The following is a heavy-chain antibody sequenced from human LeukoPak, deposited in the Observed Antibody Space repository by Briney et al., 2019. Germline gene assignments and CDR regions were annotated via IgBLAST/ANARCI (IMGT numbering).Heavy chain of an antibody. V-gene: IGHV1-18*01. J-gene: IGHJ4*02. D-gene: IGHD3-3*01. Sequence: ASVKVSCKASGYTFTSYGISWVRQAPGQGLGWMGWISAYNGNTNYAQKLQGRVTMTTDTSTSTAYMELRSLRSDDTAVYYCARRYYDFWSGYYSFDYWGQGTLVTVSS. CDR3: ARRYYDFWSGYYSFDY. CDR2: ISAYNGNT. CDR1: GYTFTSYG.